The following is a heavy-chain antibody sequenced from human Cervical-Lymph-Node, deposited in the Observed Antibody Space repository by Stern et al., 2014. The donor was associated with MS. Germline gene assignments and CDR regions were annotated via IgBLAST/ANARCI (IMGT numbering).Heavy chain of an antibody. V-gene: IGHV3-7*01. CDR3: TRFLQSGWSDLFDS. J-gene: IGHJ5*01. Sequence: EVQLVESGGGLVQPGGSQRLSCVASGSTFSTSWMSWVRQAPGKGLEWVANIKRDGSETYYLGSVKGRFTISRVNAKSSLYLEMNSLRAEDTAVYYCTRFLQSGWSDLFDSWGRGTLVTVSS. D-gene: IGHD6-19*01. CDR2: IKRDGSET. CDR1: GSTFSTSW.